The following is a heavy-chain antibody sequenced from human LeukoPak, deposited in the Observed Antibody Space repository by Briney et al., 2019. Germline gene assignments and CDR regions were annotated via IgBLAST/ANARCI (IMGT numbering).Heavy chain of an antibody. CDR2: IDGPGRGT. CDR3: VRDLFPDAFDI. D-gene: IGHD2-21*01. V-gene: IGHV3-74*01. Sequence: GGSLRLSCAASEFTFSSYSMSWVRQAPGKGLEWVARIDGPGRGTVYADSVKGRFTFSRDNAKNTLSLQMNSLRDDDTAMYYCVRDLFPDAFDIWGQGTRVTVSS. J-gene: IGHJ3*02. CDR1: EFTFSSYS.